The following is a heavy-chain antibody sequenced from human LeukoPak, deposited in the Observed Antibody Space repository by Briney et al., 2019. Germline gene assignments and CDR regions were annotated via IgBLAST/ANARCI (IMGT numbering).Heavy chain of an antibody. CDR2: FDPEDGET. CDR1: GYTLTELS. J-gene: IGHJ4*02. CDR3: ATARYSSGWQVSFDY. D-gene: IGHD6-19*01. V-gene: IGHV1-24*01. Sequence: GASVKVSCKXSGYTLTELSMHWVRQAPGKGLEWMGGFDPEDGETIYAQKFQGRVTMTEDTSTDTAYMELSSLRSEDTAVYYCATARYSSGWQVSFDYWGQGTLVTVSS.